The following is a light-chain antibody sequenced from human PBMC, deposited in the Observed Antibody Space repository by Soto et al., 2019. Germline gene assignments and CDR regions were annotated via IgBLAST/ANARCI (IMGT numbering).Light chain of an antibody. V-gene: IGKV3-11*01. CDR2: DAS. CDR1: QSVGNY. CDR3: QQRTNWPT. Sequence: EIVLTQSPATLSLSPGERATLSCRASQSVGNYFAWYQQKPGQAPRLLIYDASNRATGIPARFSGSASGTDFTLTISSLEPDDSAVYYCQQRTNWPTFGQGTKLEIK. J-gene: IGKJ2*01.